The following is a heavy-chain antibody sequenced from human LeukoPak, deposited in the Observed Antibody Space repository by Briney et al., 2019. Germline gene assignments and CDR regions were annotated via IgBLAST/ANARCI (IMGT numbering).Heavy chain of an antibody. CDR3: ARDRPSGCSGGSCYTPAAFQH. Sequence: GGSLRLSCAASGFTFSSYSMNWVRQAPGKGLEWVSSISSSSSYIHYADSVKGRFTISRDNAKSSLFLQMNSLRAEDTAVYYCARDRPSGCSGGSCYTPAAFQHWGQGTLVTVSS. V-gene: IGHV3-21*01. D-gene: IGHD2-15*01. CDR1: GFTFSSYS. CDR2: ISSSSSYI. J-gene: IGHJ1*01.